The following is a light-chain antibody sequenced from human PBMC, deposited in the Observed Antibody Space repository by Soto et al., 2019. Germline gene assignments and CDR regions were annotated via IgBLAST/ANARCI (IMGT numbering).Light chain of an antibody. CDR1: QSIGSY. V-gene: IGKV1-39*01. CDR2: AAS. J-gene: IGKJ1*01. Sequence: DIQMTQSPSSLSASIGDRVTITCRASQSIGSYLNWYRQKPGKAPELLIYAASNVQREVPSRFRGSGSGTVFTLTISSLQPEDFASYYCQQSYNVRSWTFGQGTKV. CDR3: QQSYNVRSWT.